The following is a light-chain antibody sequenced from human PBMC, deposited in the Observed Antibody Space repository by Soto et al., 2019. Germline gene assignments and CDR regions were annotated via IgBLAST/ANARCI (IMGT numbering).Light chain of an antibody. CDR3: CSYAGSSPGV. J-gene: IGLJ3*02. Sequence: QSALTQPASVSGSPGQSITISCTGTSSDVGSYNLVSWYQQHPGKAPKLMIYEGSKRPSGVSNRFSGSKSGNTASLTISGLQAEGEADYYFCSYAGSSPGVFGGGTKLTV. CDR2: EGS. CDR1: SSDVGSYNL. V-gene: IGLV2-23*01.